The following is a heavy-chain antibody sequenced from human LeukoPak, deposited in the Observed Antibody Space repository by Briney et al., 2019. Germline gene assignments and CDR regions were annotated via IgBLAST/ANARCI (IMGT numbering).Heavy chain of an antibody. D-gene: IGHD3-16*01. V-gene: IGHV3-7*01. CDR2: IKHDESEK. CDR1: GFSFNSDW. CDR3: TRRLDD. Sequence: GGSLRFSCAASGFSFNSDWMDWVRQAPGKGLEWVANIKHDESEKNYLDSVKGRFTISRDNAQNSLYLQMNGLRVEDTAVYYCTRRLDDWGQGTLVTVSS. J-gene: IGHJ4*02.